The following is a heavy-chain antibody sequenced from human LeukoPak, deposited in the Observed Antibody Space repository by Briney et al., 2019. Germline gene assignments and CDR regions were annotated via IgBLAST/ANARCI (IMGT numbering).Heavy chain of an antibody. V-gene: IGHV3-53*05. CDR2: LYPGGKT. CDR1: GFTVSDNY. Sequence: GGSLRLSCAASGFTVSDNYMSWVRLPPGKGLEFVSALYPGGKTYYADSVKGRFFISSDTSKNTVDVQMTSLRAEDTAMYYCTRHRLADTTESAYWGQGTLVTVSS. D-gene: IGHD6-19*01. CDR3: TRHRLADTTESAY. J-gene: IGHJ4*02.